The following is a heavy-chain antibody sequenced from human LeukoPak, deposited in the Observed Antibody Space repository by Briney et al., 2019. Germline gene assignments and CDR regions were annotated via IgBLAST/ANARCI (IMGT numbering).Heavy chain of an antibody. CDR3: ASTHPGYSSSWSSDPTFVY. J-gene: IGHJ4*02. V-gene: IGHV5-51*01. Sequence: GESLKISCKGSGYSFTSYWIGWVRQMPGKGLEWMGIIYPGDSDTRYSPSFQGQVTISADKSISTAYLQWSSLKASDTAMYYCASTHPGYSSSWSSDPTFVYWGQGTLVTVSS. CDR1: GYSFTSYW. D-gene: IGHD6-13*01. CDR2: IYPGDSDT.